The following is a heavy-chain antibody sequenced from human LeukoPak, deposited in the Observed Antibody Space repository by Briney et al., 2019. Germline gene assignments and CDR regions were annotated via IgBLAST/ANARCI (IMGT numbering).Heavy chain of an antibody. V-gene: IGHV4-34*01. CDR2: INHSGST. CDR3: ARGRPVLDV. Sequence: KPSETLSLTCGVYGGSFSGYYWSWIRQPPGKGLEWIGEINHSGSTNYNPSLKSRVTISVDTSKNQFSLKLSSVTAADTAVYYCARGRPVLDVWGQGTTVTVSS. J-gene: IGHJ6*02. CDR1: GGSFSGYY.